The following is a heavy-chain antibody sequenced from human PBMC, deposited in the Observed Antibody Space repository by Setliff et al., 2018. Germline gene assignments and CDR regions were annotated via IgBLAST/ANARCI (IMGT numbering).Heavy chain of an antibody. CDR2: MYTGGST. D-gene: IGHD2-21*02. V-gene: IGHV4-61*02. Sequence: SETLSLTCTVSGGSISSRSFYWSWIRQPAGKRLEWIGRMYTGGSTIYNPSLKGRATLSIDASKKQFSLKLSSVTAADTAVYYCARHNLHGTATTFAFDIWGQGTMVTVSS. J-gene: IGHJ3*02. CDR1: GGSISSRSFY. CDR3: ARHNLHGTATTFAFDI.